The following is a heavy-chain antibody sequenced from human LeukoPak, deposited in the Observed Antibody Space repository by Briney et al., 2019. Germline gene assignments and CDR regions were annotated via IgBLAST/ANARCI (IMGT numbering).Heavy chain of an antibody. V-gene: IGHV3-74*01. CDR3: ARDGHNWNDPLSVGWFDP. CDR2: INSDGSST. Sequence: AGGSLRLSCAASGFTFSSYWMHWVRQAPGKGLVWVSRINSDGSSTSYADSVKGRFTISRDNAKNTLYLQMNSLRAEDTAVYYCARDGHNWNDPLSVGWFDPWGQGTLVTVSS. J-gene: IGHJ5*02. CDR1: GFTFSSYW. D-gene: IGHD1-1*01.